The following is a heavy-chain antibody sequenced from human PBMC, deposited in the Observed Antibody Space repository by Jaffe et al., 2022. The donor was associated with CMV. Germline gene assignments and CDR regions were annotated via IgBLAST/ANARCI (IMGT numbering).Heavy chain of an antibody. CDR3: ARAPKNGHYDFWSGYYPFGYYMDV. CDR2: ISSSGSTI. V-gene: IGHV3-48*03. Sequence: EVQLVESGGGLVQPGGSLRLSCAASEFTFSSYEMNWVRQAPGKGLEWVSYISSSGSTIYYAGSVKGRFTISRDNAKNTLYLQMNSLRAEDTAVYYCARAPKNGHYDFWSGYYPFGYYMDVWGKGTTVTVSS. CDR1: EFTFSSYE. D-gene: IGHD3-3*01. J-gene: IGHJ6*03.